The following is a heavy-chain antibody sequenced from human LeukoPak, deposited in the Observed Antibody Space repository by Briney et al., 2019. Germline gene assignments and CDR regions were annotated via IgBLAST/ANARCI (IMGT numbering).Heavy chain of an antibody. CDR1: GYSISSGYY. Sequence: PSETLSLTCTVSGYSISSGYYWGWIRQPPGKGLEWIGSFYDSGNTYYNPSLKSRVTISVDTSKNQFSLKLSSVTAADTAVYYCARHSWIQPRRGAFDIWGQGTMVTVSS. CDR2: FYDSGNT. D-gene: IGHD5-18*01. V-gene: IGHV4-38-2*02. J-gene: IGHJ3*02. CDR3: ARHSWIQPRRGAFDI.